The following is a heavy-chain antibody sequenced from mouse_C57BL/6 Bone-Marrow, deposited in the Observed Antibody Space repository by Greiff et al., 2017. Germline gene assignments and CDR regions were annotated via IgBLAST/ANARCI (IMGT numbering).Heavy chain of an antibody. D-gene: IGHD1-1*01. J-gene: IGHJ1*03. V-gene: IGHV1-15*01. Sequence: VQLQQSGAELVRPGASVTLSCKASGYTFTDYEMHWVKQTPVHGLEWIGAIDPETGGTAYNQKFKGKAILTADKSSSTAYMELRSLTSEDSAVYYCTNTAVEGRRYGYWDVWGTGTTVTVAA. CDR1: GYTFTDYE. CDR2: IDPETGGT. CDR3: TNTAVEGRRYGYWDV.